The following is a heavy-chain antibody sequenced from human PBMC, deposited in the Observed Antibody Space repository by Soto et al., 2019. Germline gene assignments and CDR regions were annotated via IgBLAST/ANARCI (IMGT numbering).Heavy chain of an antibody. V-gene: IGHV4-4*02. CDR1: GGSFTSNNG. CDR3: ASRDPXXXXXY. CDR2: IYRTGRT. D-gene: IGHD3-10*01. Sequence: QVQLQESGPGLVKPSGTLSLTCAVSGGSFTSNNGWTWVRQPPGQGLEWIGEIYRTGRTNYHPSLKSRVTLPLDKTTNQFSLKVTSXXXXXXXXYYCASRDPXXXXXYWGQ. J-gene: IGHJ4*02.